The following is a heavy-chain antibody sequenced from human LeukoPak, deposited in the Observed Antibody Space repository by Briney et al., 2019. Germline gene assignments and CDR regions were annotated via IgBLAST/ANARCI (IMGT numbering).Heavy chain of an antibody. Sequence: SETLSLTCTVSGGSLSRFYWAWIRQPPGKGLEWIGYIYYSGSTNYNPSLKSRVTISVDTSKNQFSLKLSSVTAADTAVYYCARVRGYSYGNWFDPWGQGTLVTVSS. CDR2: IYYSGST. J-gene: IGHJ5*02. CDR3: ARVRGYSYGNWFDP. D-gene: IGHD5-18*01. CDR1: GGSLSRFY. V-gene: IGHV4-59*01.